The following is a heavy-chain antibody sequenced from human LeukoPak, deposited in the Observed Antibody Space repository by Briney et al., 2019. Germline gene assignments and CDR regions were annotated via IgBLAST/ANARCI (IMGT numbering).Heavy chain of an antibody. D-gene: IGHD3-16*01. CDR1: GYTFTSYG. V-gene: IGHV1-18*01. CDR2: ISAYNGNT. J-gene: IGHJ4*02. CDR3: ARDDPYPRYVWSGERGDY. Sequence: WASVKVSCKASGYTFTSYGISWVRQAPGQGLEWMGWISAYNGNTNYAQKLQGRVTMTTDTSTSTAYMELRSLRSDDTAVYYCARDDPYPRYVWSGERGDYWGQGTLVTVSS.